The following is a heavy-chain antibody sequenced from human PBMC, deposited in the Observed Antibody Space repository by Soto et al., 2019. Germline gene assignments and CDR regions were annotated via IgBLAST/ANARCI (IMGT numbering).Heavy chain of an antibody. CDR2: ISPYNGNT. J-gene: IGHJ6*01. CDR1: GYSFTSYG. Sequence: ASVKVSCKASGYSFTSYGISWVRQAPGQGLEWMGWISPYNGNTNYAQNVQGRVTMTTDTSTKTAYMELRGLRSDDTAVYYCAREPRYGEMDVWGQGTTVTVSS. CDR3: AREPRYGEMDV. D-gene: IGHD5-18*01. V-gene: IGHV1-18*01.